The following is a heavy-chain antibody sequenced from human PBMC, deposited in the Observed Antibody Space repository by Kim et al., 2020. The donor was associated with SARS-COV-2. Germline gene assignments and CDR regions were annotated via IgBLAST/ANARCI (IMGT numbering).Heavy chain of an antibody. D-gene: IGHD3-10*01. V-gene: IGHV1-46*01. CDR1: GYTFTSYY. CDR3: ARDQWANYYGSGSYWCYYGMDV. Sequence: ASVKVSCKASGYTFTSYYMHWVRQAPGQGLEWMGIINPSGGSTSYAQKFQGRVTMTRDTSTSTVYMELSSLRSEDTAVYYCARDQWANYYGSGSYWCYYGMDVWGQGTTVTVSS. CDR2: INPSGGST. J-gene: IGHJ6*02.